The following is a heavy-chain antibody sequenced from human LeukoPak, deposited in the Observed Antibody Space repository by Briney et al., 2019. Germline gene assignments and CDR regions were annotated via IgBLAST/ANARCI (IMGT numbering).Heavy chain of an antibody. CDR3: ARSDGYGLVGI. D-gene: IGHD3-10*01. CDR1: SFTSYW. CDR2: IYSSGST. J-gene: IGHJ3*02. V-gene: IGHV4-39*07. Sequence: SFTSYWIGWVRQMPGEGLEWIGSIYSSGSTYYNPSLKSRVIIIIDTPKNHFSLTLSSVTAADTAVYYCARSDGYGLVGIWGQGTMVTVSS.